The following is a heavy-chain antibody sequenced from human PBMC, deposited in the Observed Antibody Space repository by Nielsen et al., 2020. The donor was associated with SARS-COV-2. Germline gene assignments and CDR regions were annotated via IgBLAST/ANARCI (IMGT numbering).Heavy chain of an antibody. J-gene: IGHJ5*02. Sequence: ASVKVSCKASGYTFINHDINWVRQAAGQGLEWMGWMSPNSGNTGYAQTFKGRVTLTTDTSISTAYMDLSWLRSDDTAVYYCARDEYNYGYNWFDTWGQGTLVTVSS. D-gene: IGHD5-18*01. V-gene: IGHV1-8*01. CDR2: MSPNSGNT. CDR3: ARDEYNYGYNWFDT. CDR1: GYTFINHD.